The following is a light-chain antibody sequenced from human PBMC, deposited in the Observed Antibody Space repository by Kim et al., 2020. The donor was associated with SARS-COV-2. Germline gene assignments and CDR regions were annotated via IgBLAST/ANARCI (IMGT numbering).Light chain of an antibody. Sequence: EIVLTQSPGTLSLSPGERATLSCRASQSVYSNYLAWYLQKPGQAPRLLIYGASTRATGIPDRFSGSGSGTDFTLTINRLQPDDFAVYYCQQYGSSWTFGQGTNVDIK. CDR3: QQYGSSWT. V-gene: IGKV3-20*01. CDR2: GAS. CDR1: QSVYSNY. J-gene: IGKJ1*01.